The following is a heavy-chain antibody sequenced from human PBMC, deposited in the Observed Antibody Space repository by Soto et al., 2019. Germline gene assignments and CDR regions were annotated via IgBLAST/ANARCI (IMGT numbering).Heavy chain of an antibody. D-gene: IGHD2-2*02. J-gene: IGHJ6*02. CDR3: ARPLSINTPFYYYYHMDV. Sequence: PSETLSLTCAIYGGSFSRYYWNWIRQPPGEGLEWIGEINHSGSTNYNPSLKSRVTISVDTSRNQFSLKLSSVTAADTAVYYCARPLSINTPFYYYYHMDVWGQGTTVTVSS. CDR2: INHSGST. V-gene: IGHV4-34*01. CDR1: GGSFSRYY.